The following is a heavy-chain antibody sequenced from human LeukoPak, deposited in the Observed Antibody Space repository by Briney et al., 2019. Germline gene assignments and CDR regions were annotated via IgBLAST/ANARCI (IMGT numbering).Heavy chain of an antibody. CDR3: ARDPNTYYYGSGSYPDY. CDR2: ISYDGSNK. Sequence: GGPLRLSCAASGFTFSSYAMHWVRQAPGKGLEWVAVISYDGSNKYYADSVKGRFTISRDNSKNTLYLQMNSLRAEDTAVYYCARDPNTYYYGSGSYPDYWGQGTLVTASS. J-gene: IGHJ4*02. V-gene: IGHV3-30-3*01. D-gene: IGHD3-10*01. CDR1: GFTFSSYA.